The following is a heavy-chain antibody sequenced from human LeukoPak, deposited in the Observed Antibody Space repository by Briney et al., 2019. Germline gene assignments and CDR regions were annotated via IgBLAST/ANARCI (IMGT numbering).Heavy chain of an antibody. CDR1: GGSINTYY. J-gene: IGHJ5*02. CDR3: VRQLVS. D-gene: IGHD6-6*01. Sequence: SETLSLTCTVSGGSINTYYWSWIRQPAGKGLEWIGRIYSSGTTHYNPSLKSRVTMSVDTSKNQFSLKLSSVTAADTAVYYCVRQLVSWGQGTLVTVSS. V-gene: IGHV4-4*07. CDR2: IYSSGTT.